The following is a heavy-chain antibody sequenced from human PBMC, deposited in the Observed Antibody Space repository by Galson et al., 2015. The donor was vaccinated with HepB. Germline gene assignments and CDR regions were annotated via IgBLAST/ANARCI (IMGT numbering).Heavy chain of an antibody. D-gene: IGHD2-8*01. Sequence: SLRLSCAASGFTFSSYAMNWVRQAPGKGLEWVSGISGSGGDTYYPDSVKGRFTISRDNSKNTLYLQMNSLRAEDTAVYYCAKEPPGYCRSGVCSEYYYYGMDVWGQGTTVTVSS. CDR1: GFTFSSYA. CDR2: ISGSGGDT. J-gene: IGHJ6*02. V-gene: IGHV3-23*01. CDR3: AKEPPGYCRSGVCSEYYYYGMDV.